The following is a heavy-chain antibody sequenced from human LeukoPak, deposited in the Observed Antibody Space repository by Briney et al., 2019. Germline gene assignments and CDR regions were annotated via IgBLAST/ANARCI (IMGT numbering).Heavy chain of an antibody. CDR2: IYHSGST. D-gene: IGHD6-13*01. CDR3: ARGGAAAGIRGWFDP. CDR1: GGSISSGGYS. Sequence: SETLSLTCAVSGGSISSGGYSWSWIRQPPGKGLEWIGYIYHSGSTYYNPSLKSRVTISVDRSKNQLSLKLSSVTAADTAVYYCARGGAAAGIRGWFDPWGQGTLVTVSS. J-gene: IGHJ5*02. V-gene: IGHV4-30-2*01.